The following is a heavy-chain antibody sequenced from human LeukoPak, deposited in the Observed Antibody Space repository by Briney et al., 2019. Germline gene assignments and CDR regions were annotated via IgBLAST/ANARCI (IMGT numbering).Heavy chain of an antibody. CDR1: GGSISSHNW. J-gene: IGHJ4*02. V-gene: IGHV4-4*02. D-gene: IGHD2-15*01. CDR3: APLGYCSGDDCHRPY. CDR2: IYHSGST. Sequence: PSETLSLTCAVSGGSISSHNWWSWVRQPPGRGLGWIGEIYHSGSTNYNPSLKSRVTISVDKSKNQFSLKLNSVTAADTAVYYCAPLGYCSGDDCHRPYWGQGALVTVSS.